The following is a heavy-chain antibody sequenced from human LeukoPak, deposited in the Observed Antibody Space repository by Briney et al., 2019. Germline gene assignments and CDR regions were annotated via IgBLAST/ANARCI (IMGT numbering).Heavy chain of an antibody. V-gene: IGHV3-11*05. CDR3: ARDGGVIVVVVAAVSAFDI. J-gene: IGHJ3*02. Sequence: GGSLRLSCAASGFTFSDYYMSWIRQAPGKGLEWVSYISSSSSYTNYADSVKGRFTISRDNAKNSLYLQMNSLRAEDTAVYYCARDGGVIVVVVAAVSAFDIWGQGTMVTVSS. CDR2: ISSSSSYT. CDR1: GFTFSDYY. D-gene: IGHD2-15*01.